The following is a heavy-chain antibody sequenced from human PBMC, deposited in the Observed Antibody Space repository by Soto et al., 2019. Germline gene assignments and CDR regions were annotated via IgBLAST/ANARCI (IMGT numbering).Heavy chain of an antibody. Sequence: PSESVWISGALCEGSFMGYYWSWIRQPPGKGQEWIGEINHSGSTNYTPSLKSRVTISVDTSKNQFSLKLSSVTAADTAVYYCARGGWNYYGSGSYYPWRYYFDYWGQGTLVTVS. V-gene: IGHV4-34*01. D-gene: IGHD3-10*01. CDR1: EGSFMGYY. CDR2: INHSGST. J-gene: IGHJ4*02. CDR3: ARGGWNYYGSGSYYPWRYYFDY.